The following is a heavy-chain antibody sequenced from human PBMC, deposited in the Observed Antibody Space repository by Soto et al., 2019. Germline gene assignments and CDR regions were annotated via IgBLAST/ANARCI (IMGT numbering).Heavy chain of an antibody. Sequence: QVQLVQSGAEEKKPGASVKVSCKASGYTFTSYAMSWVRQAPGQRLEWMGWINAGNGNTKYSQKFQGRVTITRDTPASTADMELSSLRSEDTALYYCAGDQRIAFDYGGQGTLVSVSS. J-gene: IGHJ4*02. CDR1: GYTFTSYA. D-gene: IGHD6-25*01. V-gene: IGHV1-3*05. CDR3: AGDQRIAFDY. CDR2: INAGNGNT.